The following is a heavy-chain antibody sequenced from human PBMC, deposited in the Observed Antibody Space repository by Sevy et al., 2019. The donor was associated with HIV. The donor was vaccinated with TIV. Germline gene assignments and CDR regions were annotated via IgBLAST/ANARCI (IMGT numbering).Heavy chain of an antibody. Sequence: ASVKVSCKVSGYTLIQLSMHWVRQAPGEGLEWMGSFDPEDGETVYAQKFQGRVTMTEDTSTDTAYMELSSLRSEDTAVYFCATTKDYYDSSGCPFDYWGQGTLVTVSS. D-gene: IGHD3-22*01. V-gene: IGHV1-24*01. J-gene: IGHJ4*02. CDR1: GYTLIQLS. CDR3: ATTKDYYDSSGCPFDY. CDR2: FDPEDGET.